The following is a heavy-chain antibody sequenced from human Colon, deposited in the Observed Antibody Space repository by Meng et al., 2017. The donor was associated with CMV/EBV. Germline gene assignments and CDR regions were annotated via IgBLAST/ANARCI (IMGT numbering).Heavy chain of an antibody. CDR2: IYYRGLPNRENT. V-gene: IGHV4-31*03. J-gene: IGHJ4*02. CDR3: ARRPLISGSGPYFDH. D-gene: IGHD3-10*01. CDR1: GASITNSDYY. Sequence: SETLSLTCNVSGASITNSDYYWTWIRQHPVKGLEWIVYIYYRGLPNRENTYKNPSPENRVSNSIDTSKSQFSLKLNSVTAADTAVYYCARRPLISGSGPYFDHWGQGVLVTVSS.